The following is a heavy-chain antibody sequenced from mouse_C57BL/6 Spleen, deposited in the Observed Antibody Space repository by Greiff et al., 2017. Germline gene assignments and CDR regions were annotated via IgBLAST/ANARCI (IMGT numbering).Heavy chain of an antibody. CDR1: GFSLTSYA. D-gene: IGHD2-5*01. CDR2: IWTGGGT. Sequence: QVQLKESGPGLVAPSHSLSITCTVSGFSLTSYAISWVRQPPGKGLEWLGVIWTGGGTTYNSALKSRLSISKDNSKSQVFLKMNSLQTDDTARYYCARSNYSNFYYAMDYGGQGTSVTVSS. J-gene: IGHJ4*01. CDR3: ARSNYSNFYYAMDY. V-gene: IGHV2-9-1*01.